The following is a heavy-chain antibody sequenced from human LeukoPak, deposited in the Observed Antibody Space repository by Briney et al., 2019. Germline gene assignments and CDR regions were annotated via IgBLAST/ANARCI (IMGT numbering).Heavy chain of an antibody. CDR2: ISGSGGST. D-gene: IGHD3-10*01. J-gene: IGHJ4*02. V-gene: IGHV3-23*01. CDR1: GFTFSSYD. CDR3: AKGGSLLWFGELFN. Sequence: PGGSLRLSCAASGFTFSSYDMSWVRQAPGKGREGVSAISGSGGSTYYADSVKGRFTISRDNSKNTLYLQMNRLRAEDTAVYYCAKGGSLLWFGELFNWGQGTLVTVSS.